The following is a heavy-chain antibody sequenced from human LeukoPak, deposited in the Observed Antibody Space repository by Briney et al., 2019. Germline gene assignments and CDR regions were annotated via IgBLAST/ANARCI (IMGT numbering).Heavy chain of an antibody. V-gene: IGHV3-7*01. CDR3: ARGVWSSRNAFDI. J-gene: IGHJ3*02. D-gene: IGHD1-14*01. CDR1: GFSFTTSW. CDR2: IKPDATEK. Sequence: GGSLRLSCAASGFSFTTSWMSWVRQAPGKGLEWVANIKPDATEKHYVDSVRGRFTIYRDNAQNSLSLEMNSLRAEDTAVYYCARGVWSSRNAFDIWGQGTMVTVS.